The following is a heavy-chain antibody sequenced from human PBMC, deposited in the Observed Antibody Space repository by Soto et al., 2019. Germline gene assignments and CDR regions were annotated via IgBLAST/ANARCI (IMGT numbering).Heavy chain of an antibody. J-gene: IGHJ4*02. CDR2: ISYDGSNK. V-gene: IGHV3-30*18. D-gene: IGHD1-26*01. Sequence: QVQLVESGGGVVQPGRSLRLSCVVSGFTFSSYGIHWVRQAPGKGLEWVAVISYDGSNKYYADSVKGRFTISRDNSKNTLYLQMNSLRAEDTAGYYCAKDLGWELHQPFDYWGQGTLVTVSP. CDR3: AKDLGWELHQPFDY. CDR1: GFTFSSYG.